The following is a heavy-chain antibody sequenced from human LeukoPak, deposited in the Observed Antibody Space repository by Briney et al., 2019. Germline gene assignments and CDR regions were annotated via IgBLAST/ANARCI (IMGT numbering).Heavy chain of an antibody. CDR2: INHSGST. Sequence: SETLSLTCAVYGGSFSGYYWSWIRQPPGKGLEWIGEINHSGSTNYNPSLKSRVTISVDTSKNQFSLKLSSVTAADTAVYYCASAARGHNMDVWGKGTTVTISS. V-gene: IGHV4-34*01. CDR1: GGSFSGYY. CDR3: ASAARGHNMDV. J-gene: IGHJ6*03.